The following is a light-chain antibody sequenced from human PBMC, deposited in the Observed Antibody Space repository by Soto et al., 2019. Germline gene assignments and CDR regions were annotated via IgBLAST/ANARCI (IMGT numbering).Light chain of an antibody. V-gene: IGKV3-11*01. CDR1: QSVSSY. CDR2: DAS. J-gene: IGKJ1*01. CDR3: QQYNNWPWT. Sequence: EIVLTQSPATLSLSPGERATLSCRASQSVSSYLAWYQQKPGQAPRLLIYDASNRATGIPARFSGSGSGTDFTLTISSLQSEDFAVYYCQQYNNWPWTFGQGTEVEI.